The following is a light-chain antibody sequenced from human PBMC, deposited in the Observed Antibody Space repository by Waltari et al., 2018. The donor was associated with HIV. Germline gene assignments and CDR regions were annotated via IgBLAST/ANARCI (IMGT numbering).Light chain of an antibody. V-gene: IGLV2-8*01. CDR1: SSAVGRYDY. CDR2: EVN. CDR3: SSYAGINPVI. J-gene: IGLJ2*01. Sequence: QSALTQPPSASGSLGQSVTISCTGSSSAVGRYDYVSWYQQHPGKAPKLLIFEVNKRPSGVPDRFAGSKSGNTASLTVSGLQAEDEAEYSCSSYAGINPVIFGGGTTLTVL.